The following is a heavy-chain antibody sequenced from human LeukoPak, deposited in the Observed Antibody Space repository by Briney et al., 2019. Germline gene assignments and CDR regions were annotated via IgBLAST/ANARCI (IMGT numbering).Heavy chain of an antibody. V-gene: IGHV1-18*01. CDR1: GYTFTIYG. D-gene: IGHD3-9*01. Sequence: ASVKVSCKASGYTFTIYGISWGRQAPGQGLEWMGWFGAYSGNASYAQKLQGRVTMTTDTSTSTAYMGLRSLRSADTDVYYCAREGTYYDILTGYHLWLIYYYYGMDVWGQGTTVTVSS. CDR3: AREGTYYDILTGYHLWLIYYYYGMDV. CDR2: FGAYSGNA. J-gene: IGHJ6*02.